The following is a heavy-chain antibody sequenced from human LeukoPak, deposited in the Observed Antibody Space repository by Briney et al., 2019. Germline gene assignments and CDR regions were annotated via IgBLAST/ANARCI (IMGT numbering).Heavy chain of an antibody. D-gene: IGHD5-18*01. CDR1: GYTFTGYY. CDR2: INPNSGGT. V-gene: IGHV1-2*02. CDR3: AREVDTAMSGPYDY. Sequence: ASVKVSCKASGYTFTGYYMHWVRQAPGQGLEWMGWINPNSGGTNYAQKFQGRVTMTRDTSISTAYMELSRLRSDDTAVYYCAREVDTAMSGPYDYWGQGTLVTVSS. J-gene: IGHJ4*02.